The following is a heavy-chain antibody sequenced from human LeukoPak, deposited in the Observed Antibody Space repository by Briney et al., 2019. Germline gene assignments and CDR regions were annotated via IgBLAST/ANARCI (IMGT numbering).Heavy chain of an antibody. CDR3: ATHYDWTFDC. V-gene: IGHV3-7*01. CDR1: GFTFSSYA. D-gene: IGHD1-1*01. Sequence: PGGSLRLSCAASGFTFSSYAMSWVRQAPGKGLEWVANIKPDGSEEYYVDSVKGRFSISRDNAKNSLYLQMNSLRGEDTAVYYCATHYDWTFDCWGQGTLVTVSS. J-gene: IGHJ4*02. CDR2: IKPDGSEE.